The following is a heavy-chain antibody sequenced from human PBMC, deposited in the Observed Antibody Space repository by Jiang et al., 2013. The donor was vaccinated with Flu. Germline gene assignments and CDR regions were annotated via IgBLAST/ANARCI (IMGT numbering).Heavy chain of an antibody. D-gene: IGHD1-26*01. J-gene: IGHJ4*02. CDR2: ISSSGSTI. CDR3: ARESGSGSFFDY. V-gene: IGHV3-48*03. Sequence: YISSSGSTIYYADSVKGRFTISRDNAKNSLYLQMNSLRAEDTAVYYCARESGSGSFFDYWGQGTLVTVSS.